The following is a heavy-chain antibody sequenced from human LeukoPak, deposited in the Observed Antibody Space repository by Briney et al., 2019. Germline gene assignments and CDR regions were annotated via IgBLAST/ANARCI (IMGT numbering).Heavy chain of an antibody. J-gene: IGHJ4*02. D-gene: IGHD3-10*01. CDR3: ARVGQETTMVRGVIPFFDY. CDR2: INPNSGGT. V-gene: IGHV1-2*02. CDR1: GYTFTGYY. Sequence: ASVKVSCKASGYTFTGYYMHWVRQAPGQGLEWMGWINPNSGGTNYAQKFQGRVTMTRDTSISTAYMELSRLRSDDTAVYYRARVGQETTMVRGVIPFFDYWGQGTLVTVSS.